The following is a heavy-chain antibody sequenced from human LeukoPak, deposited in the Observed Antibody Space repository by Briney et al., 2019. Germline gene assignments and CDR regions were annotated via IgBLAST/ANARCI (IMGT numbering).Heavy chain of an antibody. J-gene: IGHJ4*02. CDR1: GYTFTNYG. CDR2: IDAYNGNT. Sequence: ASVKVSCATSGYTFTNYGINWVRQAPGQGLEWMGWIDAYNGNTNYAQKAQDRVTMTTDRSTNTVYMELRSLTSDDTAFYYCARRGYSSTWNVFYLDYWGQGTLVTVSS. D-gene: IGHD6-13*01. V-gene: IGHV1-18*01. CDR3: ARRGYSSTWNVFYLDY.